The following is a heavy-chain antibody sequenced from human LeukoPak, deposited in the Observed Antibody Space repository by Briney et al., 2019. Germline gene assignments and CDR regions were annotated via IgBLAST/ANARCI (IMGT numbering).Heavy chain of an antibody. V-gene: IGHV4-34*01. J-gene: IGHJ5*02. CDR2: INHSGST. D-gene: IGHD6-19*01. CDR1: GGSFSGYY. CDR3: ARCSSGWHQTPEHNWFDP. Sequence: PSETLSLTCAVYGGSFSGYYWSWIRQPPGKGLEWIGEINHSGSTNYNPSLKSRVTISVDTSKNQFSLKLSSVTAADTAVYYCARCSSGWHQTPEHNWFDPWGQGTLVTVSS.